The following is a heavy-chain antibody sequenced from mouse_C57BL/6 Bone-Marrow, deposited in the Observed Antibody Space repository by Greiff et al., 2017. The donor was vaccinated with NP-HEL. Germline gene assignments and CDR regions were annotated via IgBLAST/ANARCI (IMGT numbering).Heavy chain of an antibody. J-gene: IGHJ4*01. Sequence: EVKLMESGGGLVQPGGSLKLSCADSGFTFSDYYMYWVRQTPEKRLEWVAYISNGGGSTYYPDTVKGRFTISRDNAKNTLYLQMSRLKSEDTAMYYCARHRTSMDYWGQGTSVTVSS. V-gene: IGHV5-12*01. CDR2: ISNGGGST. CDR3: ARHRTSMDY. CDR1: GFTFSDYY.